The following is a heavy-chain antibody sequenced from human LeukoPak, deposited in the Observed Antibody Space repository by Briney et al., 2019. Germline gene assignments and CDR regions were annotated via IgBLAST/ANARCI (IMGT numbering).Heavy chain of an antibody. Sequence: GGSLRLSCAASGFTFSSYAMSWVRQAPGKGLEWVSNISASAGSTFYADSVKGRFTISRDNSKNTLYVQMNSLRAEDTAVYYCAKKESTVTTFFENWGQGTLVTVSS. CDR2: ISASAGST. D-gene: IGHD4-17*01. J-gene: IGHJ4*02. V-gene: IGHV3-23*01. CDR1: GFTFSSYA. CDR3: AKKESTVTTFFEN.